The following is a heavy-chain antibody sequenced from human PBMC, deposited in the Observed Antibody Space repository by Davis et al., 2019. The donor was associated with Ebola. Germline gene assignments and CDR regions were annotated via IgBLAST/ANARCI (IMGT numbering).Heavy chain of an antibody. J-gene: IGHJ4*02. CDR1: GGSISSGGYS. Sequence: MPSETLSLTCAVSGGSISSGGYSWSWIRQPPGKGLEWIGSIYYSGSTYYNPSLKSRVTISVDTSKNQFSLKLSSVTAADTAVYYCARSEAGFLEWLLVRLWGQGTLVTVSS. CDR2: IYYSGST. V-gene: IGHV4-30-4*07. CDR3: ARSEAGFLEWLLVRL. D-gene: IGHD3-3*01.